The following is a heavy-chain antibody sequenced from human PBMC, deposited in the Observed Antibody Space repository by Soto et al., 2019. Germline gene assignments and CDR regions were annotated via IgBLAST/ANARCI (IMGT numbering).Heavy chain of an antibody. CDR3: ATYFRYFDN. D-gene: IGHD3-9*01. CDR1: GFTPTTAP. CDR2: ISGTASRT. J-gene: IGHJ4*02. Sequence: GGSLGVSRARYGFTPTTAPLSWIRQPPGKGLEWVTTISGTASRTYYVYSVKGRFFISTDNCKNTVTLQMNNLTLDDTAVYYCATYFRYFDNWGQGTLVTVSS. V-gene: IGHV3-23*01.